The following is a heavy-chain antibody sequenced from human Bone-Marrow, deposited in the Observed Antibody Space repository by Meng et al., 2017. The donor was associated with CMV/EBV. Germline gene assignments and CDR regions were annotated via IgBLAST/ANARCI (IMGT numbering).Heavy chain of an antibody. V-gene: IGHV4-34*01. D-gene: IGHD6-13*01. CDR2: INHSGST. CDR1: GGSFSSYY. J-gene: IGHJ5*02. CDR3: AREGIAAAAFFDP. Sequence: SETLSLTCAVYGGSFSSYYWSWIRQPPGKGLEWIGEINHSGSTNYNPSLKSRVTISVDTSKNQFSLKLSSVTAADTAVYYCAREGIAAAAFFDPWGQGTLVTVSS.